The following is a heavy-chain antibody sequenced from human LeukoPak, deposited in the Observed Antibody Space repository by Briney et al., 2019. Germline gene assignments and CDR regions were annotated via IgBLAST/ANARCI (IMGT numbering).Heavy chain of an antibody. CDR2: ISSSSSYI. V-gene: IGHV3-21*01. CDR1: GITFSAYW. CDR3: ARDEHSSGYHYDPEYFQH. J-gene: IGHJ1*01. Sequence: NPGGSLRLSCATSGITFSAYWMTWVRQAPGKGLEWVSSISSSSSYIYYADSVKGRFTISRDNAKNSMYLQMNSLRAEDTAVYYCARDEHSSGYHYDPEYFQHWGQGTLVTVSS. D-gene: IGHD3-22*01.